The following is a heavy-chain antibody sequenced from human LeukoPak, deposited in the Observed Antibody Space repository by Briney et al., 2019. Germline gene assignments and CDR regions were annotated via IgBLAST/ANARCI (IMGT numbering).Heavy chain of an antibody. Sequence: GGSLRLSCAVSGFTFSNFWMSWVRQAPGRGLEWVANIHPEGNEKYYVDSVKGRFTISRDNAKNSLYLQMNSLRAEDTAVYYCARYTFGGVIVIDYWGQGTLVTVSS. D-gene: IGHD3-16*02. J-gene: IGHJ4*02. CDR2: IHPEGNEK. CDR1: GFTFSNFW. CDR3: ARYTFGGVIVIDY. V-gene: IGHV3-7*01.